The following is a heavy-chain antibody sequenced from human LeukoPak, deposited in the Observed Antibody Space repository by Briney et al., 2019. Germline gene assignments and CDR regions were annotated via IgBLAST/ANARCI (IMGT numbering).Heavy chain of an antibody. J-gene: IGHJ3*02. D-gene: IGHD3-10*01. V-gene: IGHV4-59*01. CDR3: ARERGSYSDAFDI. CDR1: GGSISSYY. Sequence: PSETLSLTCTVSGGSISSYYWSWIRQPPGKGPEWIGYIYYSGSTNYNPSLKSRVTISVDTSKNQFSLKLSSVTAADTAVYYCARERGSYSDAFDIWGQGTMVTVSS. CDR2: IYYSGST.